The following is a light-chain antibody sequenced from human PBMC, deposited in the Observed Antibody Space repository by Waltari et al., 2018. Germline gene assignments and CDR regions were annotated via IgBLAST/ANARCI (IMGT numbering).Light chain of an antibody. V-gene: IGKV1-33*01. CDR1: QDTNIY. J-gene: IGKJ3*01. CDR2: DSS. Sequence: DIQMTQSPSSLSASVGDRVTITCQASQDTNIYLSWYQQKPGTAPQLLIYDSSSLETGVPSRISGSGSGTHFTYTISSLQPEDVATYYCQQFELDPFTFGPGTKVEIK. CDR3: QQFELDPFT.